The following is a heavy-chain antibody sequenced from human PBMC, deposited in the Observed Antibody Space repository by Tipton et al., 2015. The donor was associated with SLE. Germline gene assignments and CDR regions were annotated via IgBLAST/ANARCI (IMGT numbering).Heavy chain of an antibody. V-gene: IGHV4-59*01. Sequence: TLSLTCTVSGGSISSYYWSWIRQPPGKGLEWIGYIYYSGTTNYNPSLKSRVTISVGTSKNQFSLRLSSVTAADTAVYYCARERSDYGDYLFDSWGQGVLVTVSS. J-gene: IGHJ4*02. CDR1: GGSISSYY. CDR3: ARERSDYGDYLFDS. CDR2: IYYSGTT. D-gene: IGHD4-17*01.